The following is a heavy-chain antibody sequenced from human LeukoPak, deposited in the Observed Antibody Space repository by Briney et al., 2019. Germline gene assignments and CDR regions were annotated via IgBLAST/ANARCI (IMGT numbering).Heavy chain of an antibody. Sequence: GGSLRLSCKASGLTFSNNAMSWVRQAPGKGLEWVGRIKSKTDGGTTDYAAPVKGRFTISRDDSKNTLYLQMNSLKTEDTAVYYCAKGISSSWYYYYYYMDVWGKGTTVTVSS. J-gene: IGHJ6*03. CDR2: IKSKTDGGTT. CDR3: AKGISSSWYYYYYYMDV. V-gene: IGHV3-15*01. D-gene: IGHD6-13*01. CDR1: GLTFSNNA.